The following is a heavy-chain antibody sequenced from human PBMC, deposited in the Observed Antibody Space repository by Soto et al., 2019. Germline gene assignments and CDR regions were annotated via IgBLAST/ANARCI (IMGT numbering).Heavy chain of an antibody. J-gene: IGHJ4*02. CDR1: GGTIYSDGYY. CDR3: ATGGATGNSYSDALTDYTDAFDY. Sequence: SETLSLTCIVSGGTIYSDGYYWSWIRQPPGKRPEWIGYIFYSGTTQYSPALASRVTISLETSKNQFSLELNSVTAADTAVYYCATGGATGNSYSDALTDYTDAFDYWGQGTLVTVSS. CDR2: IFYSGTT. V-gene: IGHV4-61*08. D-gene: IGHD3-9*01.